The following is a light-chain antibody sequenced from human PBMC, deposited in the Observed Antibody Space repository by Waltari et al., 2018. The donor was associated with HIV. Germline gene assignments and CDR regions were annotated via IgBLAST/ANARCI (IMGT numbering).Light chain of an antibody. CDR2: GSS. J-gene: IGKJ4*01. CDR3: QQYHQWPVT. V-gene: IGKV3D-15*01. CDR1: QSIGSN. Sequence: ILMTQSLVPLSVSPGEGVTLSCPASQSIGSNLAWYQHKPGQRPRLLIYGSSNRATDVPARFSGSGSGTEFTLTISRLSSCDCAIYFCQQYHQWPVTFGGGTKVEIK.